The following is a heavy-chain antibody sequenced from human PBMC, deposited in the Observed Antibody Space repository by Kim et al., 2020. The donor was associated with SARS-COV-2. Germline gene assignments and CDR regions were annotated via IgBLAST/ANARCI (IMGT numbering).Heavy chain of an antibody. D-gene: IGHD3-22*01. J-gene: IGHJ4*02. V-gene: IGHV5-51*01. Sequence: SPSIQGQVTISADKSINPAHLQWCSLRASDTAMYYCARRYYDSSGFEYFDYWGQGTLVTVSS. CDR3: ARRYYDSSGFEYFDY.